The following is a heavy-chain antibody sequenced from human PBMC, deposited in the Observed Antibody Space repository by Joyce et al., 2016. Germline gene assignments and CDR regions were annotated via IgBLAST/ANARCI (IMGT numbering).Heavy chain of an antibody. CDR3: ARGGMHYFDY. D-gene: IGHD2-15*01. V-gene: IGHV3-7*03. CDR2: LKEDDSEI. CDR1: GLSFCYHT. Sequence: EVQVVESGGGLVQPGGSLRLSCAASGLSFCYHTMSWVRQAPGKGLEWVASLKEDDSEIHYVDSVKGRFTISRDNAKISLYLQMNSLRVEDTAVYYCARGGMHYFDYWGQGTLVTVSS. J-gene: IGHJ4*02.